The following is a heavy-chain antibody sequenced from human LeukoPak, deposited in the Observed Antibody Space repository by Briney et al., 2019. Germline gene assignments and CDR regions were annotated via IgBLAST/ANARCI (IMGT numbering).Heavy chain of an antibody. V-gene: IGHV4-59*08. CDR3: ARHKEGAFDI. J-gene: IGHJ3*02. CDR2: IYYTGTT. CDR1: GGSISSYY. Sequence: PSETLSLTCTVSGGSISSYYCSWIRQPPGKGLEWIGFIYYTGTTNYNPSLKSRVTISVDTSKNQFSLKLSSVIAADTAVYYCARHKEGAFDIWGQGTMVTVSS.